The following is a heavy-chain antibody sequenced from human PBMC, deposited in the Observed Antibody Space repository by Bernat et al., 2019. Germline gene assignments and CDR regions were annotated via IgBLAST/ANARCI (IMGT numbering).Heavy chain of an antibody. V-gene: IGHV3-30*18. CDR2: ISYDGSNK. J-gene: IGHJ5*02. CDR3: AKDPYCSSTSYNAGVGP. Sequence: QVQLVESGGGVVQPGRSLRLSCAASGFTFSSYGMHWVRQAPGKGLEWVAVISYDGSNKYYADSVKGRFTISRDNSKNTLYLQMNSLRAEDTAVYYCAKDPYCSSTSYNAGVGPWGQGTLVTVSS. D-gene: IGHD2-2*01. CDR1: GFTFSSYG.